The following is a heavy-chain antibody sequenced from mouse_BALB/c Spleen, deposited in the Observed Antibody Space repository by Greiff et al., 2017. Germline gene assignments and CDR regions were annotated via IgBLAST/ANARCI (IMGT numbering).Heavy chain of an antibody. CDR2: IDPSDSYT. CDR3: TRWSYYGSSFDY. Sequence: VQLQQPGAELVKPGASMKMSCKASGYTFTSYWMHWVKQRPGQGLEWIGTIDPSDSYTSYNQKFKGKATLTVDTSSSTAYMQLSSLTSEDSAVYYCTRWSYYGSSFDYWGQGTTLTVSS. J-gene: IGHJ2*01. CDR1: GYTFTSYW. D-gene: IGHD1-1*01. V-gene: IGHV1S127*01.